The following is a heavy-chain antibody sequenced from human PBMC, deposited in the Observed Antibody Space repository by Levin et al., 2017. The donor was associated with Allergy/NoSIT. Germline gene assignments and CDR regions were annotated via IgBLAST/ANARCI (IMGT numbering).Heavy chain of an antibody. D-gene: IGHD4-23*01. CDR2: ISGSGGST. V-gene: IGHV3-23*01. CDR1: GFTFSSYA. Sequence: GESLKISCVASGFTFSSYAMSWVRQAPGKGLEWVSAISGSGGSTYYADSVEGRFTISRDNSKNTVSLQVSSLSADDTAVYFCGKSQGGGYGTNSKPIDYWGQGTQVTVSS. CDR3: GKSQGGGYGTNSKPIDY. J-gene: IGHJ4*02.